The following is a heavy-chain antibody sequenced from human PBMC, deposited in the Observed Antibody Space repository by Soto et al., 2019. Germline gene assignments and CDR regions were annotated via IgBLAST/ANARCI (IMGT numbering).Heavy chain of an antibody. D-gene: IGHD2-2*01. J-gene: IGHJ1*01. CDR1: GGSFSGYY. CDR2: INHSGST. V-gene: IGHV4-34*01. Sequence: SETLSLTCAVYGGSFSGYYWSWIRQPPEKELEWIGEINHSGSTNYNPSLKSRVTISVDTSKNQFSLKLSSVTAADTAVYYCARGSIVVVPAAMRGYFQHWGQGTLVTVSS. CDR3: ARGSIVVVPAAMRGYFQH.